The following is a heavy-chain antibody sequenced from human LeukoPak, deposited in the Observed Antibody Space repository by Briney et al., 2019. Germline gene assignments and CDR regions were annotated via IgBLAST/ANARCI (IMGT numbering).Heavy chain of an antibody. CDR3: AKEGLLSAYFDY. D-gene: IGHD2-21*01. V-gene: IGHV3-43*01. CDR2: ISWDGGST. Sequence: GGSLRLSCAASGFTFDDYTMHWVRQAPGKGLEWVSLISWDGGSTFYADSVKRRFPIVRTNSKNSLYLQMNSLRTEDTALYYCAKEGLLSAYFDYWGQGTLVTVSS. CDR1: GFTFDDYT. J-gene: IGHJ4*02.